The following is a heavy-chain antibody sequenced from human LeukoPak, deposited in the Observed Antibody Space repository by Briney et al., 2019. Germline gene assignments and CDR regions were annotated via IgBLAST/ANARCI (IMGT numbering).Heavy chain of an antibody. Sequence: GGSLRLSCAASGFTVSSNYMSWVRQAPGKGLEWVSVIYSGGSTYYADSVKGRFTISRDNAKNSLYLQMNSLRAEDTAVYYCARDRIVGATIDYWGQGTLVTVSS. J-gene: IGHJ4*02. CDR3: ARDRIVGATIDY. CDR2: IYSGGST. D-gene: IGHD1-26*01. CDR1: GFTVSSNY. V-gene: IGHV3-53*01.